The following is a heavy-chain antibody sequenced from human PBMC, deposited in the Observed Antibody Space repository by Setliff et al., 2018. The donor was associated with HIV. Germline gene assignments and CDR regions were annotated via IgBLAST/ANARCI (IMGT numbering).Heavy chain of an antibody. CDR1: GGSISGYY. J-gene: IGHJ4*02. CDR2: IQTTGTT. D-gene: IGHD6-19*01. Sequence: SETLSLTCNVSGGSISGYYWTWIRQPAGEGLEWVGHIQTTGTTNYNPSLKDRVTISVDTSKNQLSLKWRFVTAADTAVYYCVRDPGYSSGWSGTTFDYWGQGTLVTVSS. CDR3: VRDPGYSSGWSGTTFDY. V-gene: IGHV4-4*07.